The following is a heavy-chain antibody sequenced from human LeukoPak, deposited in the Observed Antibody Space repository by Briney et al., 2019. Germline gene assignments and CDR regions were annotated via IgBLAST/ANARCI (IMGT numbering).Heavy chain of an antibody. Sequence: PSETLSLTCTVSGGSISSYYWSWIRQPPGKGLEWSGYIYYSGSTNYNPSLKSRVTISVDTSKNQFSLKLSSVTAADTAVYYCARDFGTGSDYWGQGTLVTVSS. J-gene: IGHJ4*02. CDR3: ARDFGTGSDY. CDR2: IYYSGST. D-gene: IGHD1-7*01. CDR1: GGSISSYY. V-gene: IGHV4-59*01.